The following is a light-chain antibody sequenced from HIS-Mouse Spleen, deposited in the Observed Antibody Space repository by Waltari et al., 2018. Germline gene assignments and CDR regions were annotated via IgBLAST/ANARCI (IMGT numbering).Light chain of an antibody. CDR2: DAS. J-gene: IGKJ1*01. V-gene: IGKV3-11*01. CDR1: QSVSSY. CDR3: QQRSNWPPRT. Sequence: EIVLTQSPATLSLSPGERATLSCRASQSVSSYLAWYQQKPGQAPRRLIYDASNRATGIPARFSGSGSGTDFTLTISSLEPEDFAVYYCQQRSNWPPRTFGQGTKVEIK.